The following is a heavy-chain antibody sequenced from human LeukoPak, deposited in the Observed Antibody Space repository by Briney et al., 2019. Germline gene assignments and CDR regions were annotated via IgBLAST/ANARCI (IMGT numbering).Heavy chain of an antibody. V-gene: IGHV4-59*01. D-gene: IGHD2-2*01. Sequence: SETLSLTCTVSGGSISSYYWSWIRQPPGKGLEWIGYIYYSGSTNYNPSLKSRVTISVDTSKNQFSLKLSSVTAADTAVYYCARAPYCSSTSCYGYYYYGMDVWGQGTTVTVSS. CDR3: ARAPYCSSTSCYGYYYYGMDV. CDR2: IYYSGST. CDR1: GGSISSYY. J-gene: IGHJ6*02.